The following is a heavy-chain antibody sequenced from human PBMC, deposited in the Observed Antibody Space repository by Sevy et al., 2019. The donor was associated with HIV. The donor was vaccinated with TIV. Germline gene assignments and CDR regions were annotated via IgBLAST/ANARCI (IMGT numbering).Heavy chain of an antibody. D-gene: IGHD3-22*01. Sequence: ASVKVSCKVFGYTFTSHGIIWVRQAPGQGLEWMGWISAYSGDTKYAQNLQGRVTMTTDTSTSTAYMELRSLRSDDTAAYFCARAGAFYYDTSGFSNYWGQGTLVTVSS. CDR2: ISAYSGDT. J-gene: IGHJ4*02. CDR1: GYTFTSHG. CDR3: ARAGAFYYDTSGFSNY. V-gene: IGHV1-18*04.